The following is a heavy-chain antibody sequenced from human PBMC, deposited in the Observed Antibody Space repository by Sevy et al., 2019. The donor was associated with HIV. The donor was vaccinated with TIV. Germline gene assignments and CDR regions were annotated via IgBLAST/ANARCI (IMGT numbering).Heavy chain of an antibody. D-gene: IGHD3-16*01. Sequence: GGSLRLSCAASGFTFSDYWMSWVRQAPEKGLEWVANIKQDGSKKYYVDSIKGRFIVSRDNAKKSLYLEMNSLRAEDTAVYYCARVKVHYDPDYFDHWGQGTLVTVSS. CDR2: IKQDGSKK. CDR1: GFTFSDYW. J-gene: IGHJ4*02. V-gene: IGHV3-7*01. CDR3: ARVKVHYDPDYFDH.